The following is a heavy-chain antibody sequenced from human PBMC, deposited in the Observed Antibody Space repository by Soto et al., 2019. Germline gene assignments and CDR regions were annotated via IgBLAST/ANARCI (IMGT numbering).Heavy chain of an antibody. D-gene: IGHD3-22*01. CDR3: ARSYDSSSGGLEV. CDR1: GGSINSYH. CDR2: VSYSGST. V-gene: IGHV4-59*01. Sequence: SETLSLTCTVSGGSINSYHWSWVRQPPGKGLEWIGYVSYSGSTNYNPSLKSRVTISADTSKNQFSLKLSSVTAADTAVYYCARSYDSSSGGLEVWGQGTTVTVSS. J-gene: IGHJ6*02.